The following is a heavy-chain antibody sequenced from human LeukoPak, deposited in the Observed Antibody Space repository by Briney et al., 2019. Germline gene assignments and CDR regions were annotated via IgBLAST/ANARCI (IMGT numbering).Heavy chain of an antibody. Sequence: GGSLRLSCAASGIPFTSNWHWVRQAPGKGLVWVSRINTDGSTTRYADSVKGRFTISRDNAKNTLYLQMNSLRAEDTAVYYCARDTSNSLDPWGQGTLVTVSS. CDR2: INTDGSTT. D-gene: IGHD6-13*01. CDR3: ARDTSNSLDP. CDR1: GIPFTSNW. J-gene: IGHJ5*02. V-gene: IGHV3-74*01.